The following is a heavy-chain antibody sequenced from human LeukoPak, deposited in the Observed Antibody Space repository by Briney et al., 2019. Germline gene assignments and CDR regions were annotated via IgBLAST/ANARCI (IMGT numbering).Heavy chain of an antibody. D-gene: IGHD3-9*01. V-gene: IGHV1-8*01. CDR2: MNPNSGNT. Sequence: ASVKVSCKASGYTLTSYDINWVRQATGQGLEWMGWMNPNSGNTGYAQKFQGRVTMTRNTSISTAYMELSSLRSEDTAVYYCARPYYDILTGYSQLDYWGQGTLVTVSS. CDR3: ARPYYDILTGYSQLDY. J-gene: IGHJ4*02. CDR1: GYTLTSYD.